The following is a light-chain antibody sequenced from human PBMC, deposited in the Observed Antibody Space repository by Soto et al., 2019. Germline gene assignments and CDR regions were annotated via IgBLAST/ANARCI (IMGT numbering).Light chain of an antibody. CDR1: SGDVGDNDY. CDR2: EVS. J-gene: IGLJ3*02. CDR3: SSFTTNNRL. Sequence: QSVLTQPASVSGSPGQSITISCTGTSGDVGDNDYVSWYQQHPGKAPKLIIYEVSNRPSGVSHRFSGSKSGNTASLTISGLQPEDEADYYCSSFTTNNRLFGGETKLTVL. V-gene: IGLV2-14*01.